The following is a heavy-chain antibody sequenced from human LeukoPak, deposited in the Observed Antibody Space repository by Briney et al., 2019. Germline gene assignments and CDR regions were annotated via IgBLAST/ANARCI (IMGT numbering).Heavy chain of an antibody. D-gene: IGHD2-15*01. CDR3: ARDKSELLHDY. CDR1: GGSISSGYY. CDR2: IYHSGST. Sequence: SETLSLTCTVSGGSISSGYYWGWIRQPPGKGLEWIGSIYHSGSTYYNPSLKSRVTISVDTSKNQFSLKLSSVTAADTAVYYCARDKSELLHDYWGQGTLVTVSS. V-gene: IGHV4-38-2*02. J-gene: IGHJ4*02.